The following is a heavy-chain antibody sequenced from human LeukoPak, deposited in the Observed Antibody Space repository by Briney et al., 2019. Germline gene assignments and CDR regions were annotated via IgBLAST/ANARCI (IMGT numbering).Heavy chain of an antibody. V-gene: IGHV1-69*13. J-gene: IGHJ4*02. CDR1: GGTFSSYA. D-gene: IGHD3-22*01. Sequence: SVKVSCKASGGTFSSYAISWVRQAPGQGLEWMGGIIPIFGTANYAQKFQGRVTITADESASTAYMELSSLRSEDTAVYYCARSYYYDSSGYYYFFDYWGQGTLVTVSS. CDR3: ARSYYYDSSGYYYFFDY. CDR2: IIPIFGTA.